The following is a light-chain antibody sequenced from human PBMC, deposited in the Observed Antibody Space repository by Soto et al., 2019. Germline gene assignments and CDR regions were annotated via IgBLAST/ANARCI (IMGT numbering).Light chain of an antibody. CDR3: GTWDSSLSAGV. V-gene: IGLV1-51*01. CDR2: DNN. CDR1: SSNIGNNY. Sequence: QSVLTQPPSVSAAPGQRVTISCSGSSSNIGNNYVSWYQHLPGTAPKLLIYDNNKRPSGIPDRFSGSGSGTSATLGISGLQTGDEADYYCGTWDSSLSAGVFGGGTQLTVL. J-gene: IGLJ2*01.